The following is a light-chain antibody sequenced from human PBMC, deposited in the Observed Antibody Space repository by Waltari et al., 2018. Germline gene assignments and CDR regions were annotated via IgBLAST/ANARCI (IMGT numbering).Light chain of an antibody. CDR3: QQYYSTCQ. V-gene: IGKV4-1*01. CDR1: QSVLHSSNNKNY. J-gene: IGKJ1*01. Sequence: DIVMTQSPDSLAVPLGERATINCKSSQSVLHSSNNKNYLAWYQQKPGQPPKLLISWASTRESGVPDRFSGSGSGTDFTLTISSLQAEDVAVYYCQQYYSTCQFGQGTKVEIK. CDR2: WAS.